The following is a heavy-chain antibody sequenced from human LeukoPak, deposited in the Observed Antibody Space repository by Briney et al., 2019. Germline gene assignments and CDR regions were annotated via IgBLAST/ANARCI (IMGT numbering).Heavy chain of an antibody. Sequence: GGSLRLSCAASGFTFSSYWMSWVRQAPGKGLEWVANIKQDGSEKYYVDSVKGRFTISRDNAKNSLYLQMNSLRTEDTAVYYCAKDRCSNGIGCYYYYMEVWGKGTTVTISS. CDR2: IKQDGSEK. CDR3: AKDRCSNGIGCYYYYMEV. J-gene: IGHJ6*03. CDR1: GFTFSSYW. V-gene: IGHV3-7*01. D-gene: IGHD2-8*01.